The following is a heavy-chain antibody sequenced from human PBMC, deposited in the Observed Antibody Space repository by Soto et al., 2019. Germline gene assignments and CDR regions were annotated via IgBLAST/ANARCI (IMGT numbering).Heavy chain of an antibody. V-gene: IGHV3-23*01. CDR1: GLTFSSYA. CDR2: ISGSGGST. D-gene: IGHD3-9*01. CDR3: AKAERYYDILTGYFPDLYFDY. Sequence: GGSLRLSCAASGLTFSSYAMSWVRQAPGKGLEWVSAISGSGGSTYYADSVKGRFTISRDNSKNTLYLQMNSLRAEDTAVYYCAKAERYYDILTGYFPDLYFDYWGQGTLVTVSS. J-gene: IGHJ4*02.